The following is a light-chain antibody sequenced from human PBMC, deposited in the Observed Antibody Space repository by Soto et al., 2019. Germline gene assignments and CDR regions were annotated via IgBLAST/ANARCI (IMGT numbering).Light chain of an antibody. Sequence: EIVMTQSPATLSVSPGESATLSCRASQRVSSNLAWYQQKPGQAPRLLIYAASTSASGIPARFSGSGSWTEFTLTISSLQTYYFAVYYCQQYNNWPPLTFGGGTKVKIK. CDR2: AAS. CDR3: QQYNNWPPLT. V-gene: IGKV3-15*01. J-gene: IGKJ4*01. CDR1: QRVSSN.